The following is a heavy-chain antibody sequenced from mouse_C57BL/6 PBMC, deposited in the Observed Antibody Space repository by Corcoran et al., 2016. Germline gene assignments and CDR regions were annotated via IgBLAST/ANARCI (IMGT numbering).Heavy chain of an antibody. CDR1: GYTFTDYY. D-gene: IGHD2-2*01. CDR3: ARRGDWFYAMDY. J-gene: IGHJ4*01. CDR2: INPNNGGT. Sequence: EVQLQQSGPELVKPGASVKISCKASGYTFTDYYMNWVKQSHGKSLEWIGDINPNNGGTSYNQKFKGKATLTVDKSSSTAYMELRSLTSEDSAVYYCARRGDWFYAMDYWGQGTSVTVSS. V-gene: IGHV1-26*01.